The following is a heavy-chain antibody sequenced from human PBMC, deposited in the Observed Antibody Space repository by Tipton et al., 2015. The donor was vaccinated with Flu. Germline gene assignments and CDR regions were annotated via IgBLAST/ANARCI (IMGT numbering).Heavy chain of an antibody. Sequence: GLVKPSETLSLTCTVSGASISSHYWSWTRQPPGKGLEWLGYIYDDGSTNYNPPLRSRVTFSIDTSNNQFSLRLTSVTAADTAIYYCAGGNNVWSWYLSLWGRGPLVTVSS. CDR2: IYDDGST. CDR1: GASISSHY. CDR3: AGGNNVWSWYLSL. J-gene: IGHJ2*01. D-gene: IGHD1-14*01. V-gene: IGHV4-59*11.